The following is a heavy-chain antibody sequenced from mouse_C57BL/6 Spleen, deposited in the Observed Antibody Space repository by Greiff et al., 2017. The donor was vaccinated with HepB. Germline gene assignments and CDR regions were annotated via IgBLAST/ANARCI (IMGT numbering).Heavy chain of an antibody. CDR2: IDPSDSET. J-gene: IGHJ1*03. D-gene: IGHD1-1*01. CDR3: ARLYYGSSYWYFDV. V-gene: IGHV1-52*01. CDR1: GYTFTSYW. Sequence: QVQLQQPGAELVRPGSSVKLSCKASGYTFTSYWMHWVKQRPIQGLEWIGNIDPSDSETHYNQKFKDKATLTVDKSSSTAYMQLSSLTSEDSAVYYFARLYYGSSYWYFDVWGTGTTVTVSS.